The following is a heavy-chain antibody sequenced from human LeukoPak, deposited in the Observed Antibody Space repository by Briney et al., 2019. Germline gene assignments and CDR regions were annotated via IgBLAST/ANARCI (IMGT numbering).Heavy chain of an antibody. CDR1: GGSFSGYY. CDR2: INHSGST. CDR3: ARGSAALNTYGSGHNWFDP. Sequence: RLETLSLTCAVYGGSFSGYYWSWIRQPPGKGLEWIGEINHSGSTNYNPSLKSRVTISVDTSKNQFSLKLSSVTAADTAVYYCARGSAALNTYGSGHNWFDPWGQGTLVTVSS. D-gene: IGHD3-10*01. V-gene: IGHV4-34*01. J-gene: IGHJ5*02.